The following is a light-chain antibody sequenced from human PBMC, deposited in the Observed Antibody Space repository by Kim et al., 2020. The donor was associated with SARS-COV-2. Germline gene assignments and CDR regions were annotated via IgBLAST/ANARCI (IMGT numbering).Light chain of an antibody. J-gene: IGLJ2*01. CDR2: AVT. CDR1: SNDVGDYNC. CDR3: SSCTTNSLV. V-gene: IGLV2-14*03. Sequence: PGQSITISCTGPSNDVGDYNCFSWYQQHPGQAPKLMISAVTIRPSGVSDRFSASKSGNTPSLTVSGLQADDEAEYYCSSCTTNSLVFGRGTQLTVL.